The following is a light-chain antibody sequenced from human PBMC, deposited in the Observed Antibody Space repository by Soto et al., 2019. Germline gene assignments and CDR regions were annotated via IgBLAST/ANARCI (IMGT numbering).Light chain of an antibody. CDR1: SSNIGAGYD. Sequence: QSVLTQPPSVSGAPGQRVTISCTGSSSNIGAGYDVHWYQQLPGTAPKLLIYGNSNRPSGVPDRFSGSKSGTSASLAITGFKVEDEDDYYCQSYASSLSSSVFGGGTQLTVL. V-gene: IGLV1-40*01. CDR2: GNS. J-gene: IGLJ2*01. CDR3: QSYASSLSSSV.